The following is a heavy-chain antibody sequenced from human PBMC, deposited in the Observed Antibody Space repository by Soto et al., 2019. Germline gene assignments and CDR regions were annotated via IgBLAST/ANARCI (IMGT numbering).Heavy chain of an antibody. D-gene: IGHD6-25*01. CDR3: ARARIAAIIVGNYFDY. J-gene: IGHJ4*02. Sequence: SETLSLTCTVSGGSISSGGYYWSWIRQHPGKGPEWIGYIYYSGSTYYNPSLKSRVTISVDTSKNQFSLKLSSVTAADTAVYYCARARIAAIIVGNYFDYRGQGTLVTVSS. CDR1: GGSISSGGYY. CDR2: IYYSGST. V-gene: IGHV4-31*03.